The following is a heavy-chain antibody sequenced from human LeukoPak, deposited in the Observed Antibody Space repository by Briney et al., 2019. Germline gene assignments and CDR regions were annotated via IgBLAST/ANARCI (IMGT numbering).Heavy chain of an antibody. CDR1: GFTFSNYG. D-gene: IGHD3-22*01. V-gene: IGHV3-23*01. J-gene: IGHJ4*02. CDR2: ISGSGGST. Sequence: GGSLRLSCAASGFTFSNYGVTWVRQAPGKGLEWVSYISGSGGSTYYADSVKGRFTISRDNSKNTLYLQMNSLRAEDTAVYYCAKRGDSSGYFDYWGQGTLVTVSS. CDR3: AKRGDSSGYFDY.